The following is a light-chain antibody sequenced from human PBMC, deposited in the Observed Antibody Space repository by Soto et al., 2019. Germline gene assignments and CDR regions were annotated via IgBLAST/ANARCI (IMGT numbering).Light chain of an antibody. CDR3: SSYTSDSTLV. CDR1: SSDVGGYNF. V-gene: IGLV2-14*01. Sequence: QSVLTQPASVSGSPGQSITISCTGTSSDVGGYNFVSWYQQHPGKAPKLMIYDVSTRPSGVSSRFSGSKSGNTASLTISGLQAEDEADYYCSSYTSDSTLVFGGGTKLTVL. J-gene: IGLJ3*02. CDR2: DVS.